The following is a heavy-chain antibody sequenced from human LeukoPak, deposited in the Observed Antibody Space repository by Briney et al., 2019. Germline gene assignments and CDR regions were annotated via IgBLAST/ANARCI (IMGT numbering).Heavy chain of an antibody. CDR1: GFTFSSYW. CDR2: IKGDGSEK. Sequence: GGSLRLSCAASGFTFSSYWMSWVRLAPGKGLELVANIKGDGSEKWYADSVKGRFAISRDNAQNSVHLQMNSLRAEDTAVYHCARDEYRSRWLHPWGRGTLVTVTS. CDR3: ARDEYRSRWLHP. J-gene: IGHJ5*02. D-gene: IGHD5-24*01. V-gene: IGHV3-7*01.